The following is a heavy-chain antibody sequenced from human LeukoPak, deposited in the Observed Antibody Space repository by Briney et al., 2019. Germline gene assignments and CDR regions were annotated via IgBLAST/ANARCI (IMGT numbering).Heavy chain of an antibody. CDR1: GSTFSSYA. V-gene: IGHV3-23*01. J-gene: IGHJ5*02. D-gene: IGHD2-15*01. Sequence: GGSLRLSCAASGSTFSSYAMSWVRQAPGKGLEWVSAISGSGGSTYYADSVKGRFTISRDNSKNTLYLQMNSLRAEDTAVYYCAKDGDCSGGSCYLNWFDPWGQGTLVTVSS. CDR2: ISGSGGST. CDR3: AKDGDCSGGSCYLNWFDP.